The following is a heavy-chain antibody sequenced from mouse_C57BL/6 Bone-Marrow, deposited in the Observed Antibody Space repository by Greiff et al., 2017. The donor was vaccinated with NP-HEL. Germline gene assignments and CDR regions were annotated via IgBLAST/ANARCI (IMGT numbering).Heavy chain of an antibody. J-gene: IGHJ4*01. CDR1: GFTFSSYA. CDR2: ISDGGSYT. Sequence: EVQRVESGGGLVKPGGSLKLSCAASGFTFSSYAMSWVRQTPEKRLEWVATISDGGSYTYYPDNVKGRFTISRDNAKNNLYLQMSHLKSEDTAMYYCERDWDYDGEDYWGQGTSVTVSS. V-gene: IGHV5-4*01. D-gene: IGHD2-4*01. CDR3: ERDWDYDGEDY.